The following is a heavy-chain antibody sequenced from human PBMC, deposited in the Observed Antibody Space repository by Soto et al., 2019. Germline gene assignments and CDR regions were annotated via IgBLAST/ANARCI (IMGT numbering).Heavy chain of an antibody. D-gene: IGHD1-1*01. V-gene: IGHV3-53*04. CDR2: IYSGGST. CDR3: ARAGKTGTDPYDY. Sequence: GGSLRLSCAASGFTVSSNYMSWVRQAPGKGLEWVSVIYSGGSTYYADSVKGRFTISRHNSKNTLYLQMNSLRAEDTAVYYCARAGKTGTDPYDYWGQGTLVTVSS. CDR1: GFTVSSNY. J-gene: IGHJ4*02.